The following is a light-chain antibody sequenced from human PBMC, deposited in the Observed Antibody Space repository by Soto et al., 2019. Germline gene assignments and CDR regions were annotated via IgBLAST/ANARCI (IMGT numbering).Light chain of an antibody. J-gene: IGKJ1*01. CDR1: QSVSSGY. Sequence: EVVLTQSPGTLSLSPGERATLSCRASQSVSSGYLAWYQQKPGQAPRLLIYSTSNRATGIPDRFSGSGSGTDFSLTIRRLEPEDFALYYCQKYGRSQTSGQGTKVDI. CDR3: QKYGRSQT. CDR2: STS. V-gene: IGKV3-20*01.